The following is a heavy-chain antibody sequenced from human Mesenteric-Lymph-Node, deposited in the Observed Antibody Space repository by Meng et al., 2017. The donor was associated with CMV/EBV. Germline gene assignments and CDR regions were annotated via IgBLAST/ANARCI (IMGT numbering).Heavy chain of an antibody. CDR2: INHSGTT. CDR3: ALNYPPDFDY. Sequence: SLPCALYGESFSGYYCPWIRQPPGKGLEWIGEINHSGTTNCSPSLKSRATVSLDTSTNQFSLKLTSVTAADTATYYCALNYPPDFDYWGQGTLVTVSS. J-gene: IGHJ4*02. CDR1: GESFSGYY. D-gene: IGHD1-7*01. V-gene: IGHV4-34*01.